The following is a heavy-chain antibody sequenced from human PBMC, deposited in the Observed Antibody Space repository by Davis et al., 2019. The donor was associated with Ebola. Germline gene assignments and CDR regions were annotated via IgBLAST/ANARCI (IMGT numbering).Heavy chain of an antibody. CDR1: GFTFSSYS. Sequence: GESLKISCAASGFTFSSYSMNWVRQAPGKGLEWVSSISSSSSYIYYADSVKGRFTISRDNAKNSLYLQMNSLRDEDTAVYYCARDTDSSIWFWAYFDYWGQGTLVTVSS. V-gene: IGHV3-21*01. D-gene: IGHD6-13*01. J-gene: IGHJ4*02. CDR2: ISSSSSYI. CDR3: ARDTDSSIWFWAYFDY.